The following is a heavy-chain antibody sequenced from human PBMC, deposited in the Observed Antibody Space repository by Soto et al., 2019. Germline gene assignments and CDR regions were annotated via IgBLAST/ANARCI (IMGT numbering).Heavy chain of an antibody. V-gene: IGHV3-30*18. CDR1: GFTFSTYG. CDR2: ISIDGSNK. D-gene: IGHD6-6*01. J-gene: IGHJ4*02. Sequence: QVQLVGSGGGVVQPGRSLRLSCAASGFTFSTYGMHWVRQAPGKGPEWVAVISIDGSNKYYADSVKGRFTISRDNSKNTLYLQMNSLRDDDTAVYYCAKGSEAARQELDYWGQGTLVTVSS. CDR3: AKGSEAARQELDY.